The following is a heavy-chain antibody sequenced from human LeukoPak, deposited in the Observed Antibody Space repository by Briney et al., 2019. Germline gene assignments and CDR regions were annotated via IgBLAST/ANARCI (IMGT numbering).Heavy chain of an antibody. J-gene: IGHJ3*02. Sequence: ASVKVSRKASGYTFTSYYMHWVRQAPGQGLEWMGIINPSGGSTSYAQKFQGRVTMTRDTSTSTVYMELSSLRSEDTAVYYCARAERPYYDSRGSTPDECAFDIWGQGTMVTVSS. CDR1: GYTFTSYY. CDR2: INPSGGST. D-gene: IGHD3-22*01. CDR3: ARAERPYYDSRGSTPDECAFDI. V-gene: IGHV1-46*01.